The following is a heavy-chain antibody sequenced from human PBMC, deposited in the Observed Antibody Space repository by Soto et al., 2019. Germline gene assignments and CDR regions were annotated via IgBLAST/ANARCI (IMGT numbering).Heavy chain of an antibody. V-gene: IGHV4-39*01. CDR3: ARVISSSSSLGLPYYYYGMDV. CDR2: IYYSGST. Sequence: SETLSLTYTVSGGSISSRSYYWGFIRQPPGKGLEWIGSIYYSGSTYYNPSLNSRVTMSVDTSKSQFSLRLSSVTAADTAVYYCARVISSSSSLGLPYYYYGMDVWGQGTTVTVSS. CDR1: GGSISSRSYY. J-gene: IGHJ6*02. D-gene: IGHD6-6*01.